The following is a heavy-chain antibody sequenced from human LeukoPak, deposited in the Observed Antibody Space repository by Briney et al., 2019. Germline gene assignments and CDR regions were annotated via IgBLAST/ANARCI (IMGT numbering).Heavy chain of an antibody. CDR2: ISGSGGST. V-gene: IGHV3-23*01. CDR1: GFPFSSYA. Sequence: GGSLRLSCAASGFPFSSYAMSWVRQAPGKALEWVSAISGSGGSTYYADSVKGRFTISRDNSKNTLYLQMNSLRAEDTAVYYCAKEGYRYGYAIDYWGQGTLVTVSS. J-gene: IGHJ4*02. D-gene: IGHD5-18*01. CDR3: AKEGYRYGYAIDY.